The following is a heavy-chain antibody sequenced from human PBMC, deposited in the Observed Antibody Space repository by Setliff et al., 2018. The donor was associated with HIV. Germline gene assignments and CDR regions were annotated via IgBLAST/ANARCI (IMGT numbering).Heavy chain of an antibody. Sequence: SVKVSCKASGGSFSSYAISWVRQAPGQGLEWMGGIIPIFGTAKYAQKFQGRVTITTDESTSTAYMELSSLGSEDTAVYYCAGGSHRVEYYDSSGYPAYWGQGTLVTVSS. CDR2: IIPIFGTA. V-gene: IGHV1-69*05. CDR1: GGSFSSYA. J-gene: IGHJ4*02. CDR3: AGGSHRVEYYDSSGYPAY. D-gene: IGHD3-22*01.